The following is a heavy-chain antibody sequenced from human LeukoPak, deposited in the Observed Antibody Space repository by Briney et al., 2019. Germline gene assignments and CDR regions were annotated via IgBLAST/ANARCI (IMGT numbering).Heavy chain of an antibody. CDR1: GFTFSNKV. V-gene: IGHV3-23*01. CDR3: AKPPGLVGVGEH. J-gene: IGHJ1*01. Sequence: PGGSLRLSCEAPGFTFSNKVMTWVRQAPGKGLECVSYISASGDVTYYADSVKGRFTISRDNSNNTLYLQMNSLRAEDAAVYFCAKPPGLVGVGEHWGQGTLVTVSS. D-gene: IGHD1-26*01. CDR2: ISASGDVT.